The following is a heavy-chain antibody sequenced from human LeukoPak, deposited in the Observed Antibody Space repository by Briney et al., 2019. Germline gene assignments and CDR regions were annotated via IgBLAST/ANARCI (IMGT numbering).Heavy chain of an antibody. J-gene: IGHJ5*02. D-gene: IGHD2-15*01. CDR2: ISSSSSTM. CDR1: GFTFSSYS. V-gene: IGHV3-48*04. CDR3: ARFFASVAVDRRWFDP. Sequence: PGGSLRLSCAASGFTFSSYSMNWVRQAPGKGLEWVSYISSSSSTMYYADSVKGRFTVSRDNTKNSLYLQMNSLRAEDTAVYYCARFFASVAVDRRWFDPWGQGTLVTVPS.